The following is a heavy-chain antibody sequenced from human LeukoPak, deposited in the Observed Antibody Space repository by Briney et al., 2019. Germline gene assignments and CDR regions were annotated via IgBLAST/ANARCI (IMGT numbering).Heavy chain of an antibody. V-gene: IGHV3-11*03. CDR1: GFTFSDYD. CDR3: ARFQSGSYYPSDFYFGY. CDR2: ITTSSTYT. Sequence: GGSLRLSCAASGFTFSDYDMSWIRQAPGKGLEWVSYITTSSTYTKYADSVKGRFTISRDNAKNSVYLQMDSLRAEDTAVYYCARFQSGSYYPSDFYFGYWGQGTLVTVSS. D-gene: IGHD1-26*01. J-gene: IGHJ4*02.